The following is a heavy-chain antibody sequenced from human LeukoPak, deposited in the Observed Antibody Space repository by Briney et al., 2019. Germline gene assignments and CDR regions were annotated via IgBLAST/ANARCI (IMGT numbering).Heavy chain of an antibody. CDR1: GFTFNDHG. D-gene: IGHD3-10*01. V-gene: IGHV3-23*01. Sequence: GGSLRLSCVASGFTFNDHGMHWVRQAPGKGLEWVSTISDAGGGTYYADSVKGRFFISRDNSKNTLYLQMNSLRAEDTAVYYCAKVAPGSHYEDSWGQGTLVTVSS. CDR3: AKVAPGSHYEDS. CDR2: ISDAGGGT. J-gene: IGHJ5*01.